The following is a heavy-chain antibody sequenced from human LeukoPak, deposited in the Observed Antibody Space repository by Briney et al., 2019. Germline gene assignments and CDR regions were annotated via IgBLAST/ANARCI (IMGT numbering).Heavy chain of an antibody. D-gene: IGHD5-12*01. CDR1: GITFSTYW. Sequence: GGSLRLSCAASGITFSTYWMTWVRQAPGKGLEWVANIKQDGSEKDYVDSVKGRFTISRDNGKNSLYLQMNSLSAEDTAVYYCARGRCGYSGCYYMDVWGKGTTVTVSS. J-gene: IGHJ6*03. CDR3: ARGRCGYSGCYYMDV. V-gene: IGHV3-7*03. CDR2: IKQDGSEK.